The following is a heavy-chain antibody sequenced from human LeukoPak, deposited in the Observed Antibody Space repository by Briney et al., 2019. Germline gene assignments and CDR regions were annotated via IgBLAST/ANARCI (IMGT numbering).Heavy chain of an antibody. CDR2: ISSSSSYI. CDR3: ASMGWAAAGDKGGYFDY. J-gene: IGHJ4*02. V-gene: IGHV3-21*01. D-gene: IGHD6-13*01. CDR1: GFTFSSYS. Sequence: GGSLRLSCAASGFTFSSYSMNWVRQAPGKGLEWVSSISSSSSYIYYADSVKGRFTISRDNAKNSLYLQMNSLRAEDTAVYYCASMGWAAAGDKGGYFDYWGQGTLVTVSS.